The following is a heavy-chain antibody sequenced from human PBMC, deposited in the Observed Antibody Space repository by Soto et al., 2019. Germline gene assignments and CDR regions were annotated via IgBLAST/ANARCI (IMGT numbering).Heavy chain of an antibody. CDR1: GFTFGDYA. Sequence: QLLESGGGLVQPGGSLRVHCVASGFTFGDYAMSWVRQAPGKGLEWVASIGGGGTDTYYAASVKGRCTISRDNSKSTLYLQMNNLRVEDTAVYYCAKDAVSYNGEWDWFDTWGQGTLVTVSS. V-gene: IGHV3-23*01. CDR2: IGGGGTDT. CDR3: AKDAVSYNGEWDWFDT. D-gene: IGHD3-10*01. J-gene: IGHJ5*02.